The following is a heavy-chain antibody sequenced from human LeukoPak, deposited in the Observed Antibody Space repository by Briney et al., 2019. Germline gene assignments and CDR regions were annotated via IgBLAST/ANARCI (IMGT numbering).Heavy chain of an antibody. CDR3: ARGGYYYDSSGYDY. D-gene: IGHD3-22*01. V-gene: IGHV3-48*01. CDR1: GGSISSYY. Sequence: ETLSLTCTVSGGSISSYYWSWIRQPPGKGLEWVSYISSSSSTIYYADSVKGRFTISRDNAKNSLYLQMNSLRAEDTAVYYCARGGYYYDSSGYDYWGQGTLVTVSS. CDR2: ISSSSSTI. J-gene: IGHJ4*02.